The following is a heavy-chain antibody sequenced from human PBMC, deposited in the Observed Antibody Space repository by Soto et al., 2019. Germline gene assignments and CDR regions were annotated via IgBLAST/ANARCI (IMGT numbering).Heavy chain of an antibody. CDR1: GFTFNIYA. CDR2: ISGSGGST. J-gene: IGHJ4*02. Sequence: GGSLRLSCAASGFTFNIYAMRWFRHAPGQGLEWVSAISGSGGSTYYPDSMKGRFTISSDNSKNTLYLQMNTLRAEDTSGYYRATDFPTTEYNFDYWGQGTLVTVSS. D-gene: IGHD4-17*01. CDR3: ATDFPTTEYNFDY. V-gene: IGHV3-23*01.